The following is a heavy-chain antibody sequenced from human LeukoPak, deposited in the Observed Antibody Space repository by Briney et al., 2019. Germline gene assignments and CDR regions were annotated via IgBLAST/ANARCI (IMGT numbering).Heavy chain of an antibody. J-gene: IGHJ5*02. V-gene: IGHV4-38-2*02. Sequence: SETLSLTCTASGYSISSGYYWGWIRQPPGKGLEWIGSIYHSGSTYYNPSLKSRVTISVDTSKNQFSLKLSSVTAADTAVYYCARDMSYDYVWGTHDPWGQGTLVTVSS. D-gene: IGHD3-16*01. CDR2: IYHSGST. CDR1: GYSISSGYY. CDR3: ARDMSYDYVWGTHDP.